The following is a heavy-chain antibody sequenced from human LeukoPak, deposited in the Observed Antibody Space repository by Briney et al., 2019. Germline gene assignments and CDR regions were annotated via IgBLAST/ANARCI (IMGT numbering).Heavy chain of an antibody. J-gene: IGHJ6*02. Sequence: ASVKVSCKASGGTFSSYAISWVRQASGQGLEWMGGIIPIFGTANYAQKFQGRVTITADESTSTAYMELSSLRSEDTAVYYCAREGVVITRGYYGMDVWGQGTTVTVSS. CDR3: AREGVVITRGYYGMDV. V-gene: IGHV1-69*13. D-gene: IGHD3-3*01. CDR1: GGTFSSYA. CDR2: IIPIFGTA.